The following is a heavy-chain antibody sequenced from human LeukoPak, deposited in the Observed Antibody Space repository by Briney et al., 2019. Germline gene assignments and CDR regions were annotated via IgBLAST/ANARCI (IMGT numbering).Heavy chain of an antibody. Sequence: ASVKVSCKASGYTFTGYYMHWVRQALGQGLEWMGWINPNSGGTNYAQKFQGRVTMTRDTSISTAYMELSRLRSDDTAVYYCAREYSSSSCFDYWGQGTLVTVSS. J-gene: IGHJ4*02. CDR3: AREYSSSSCFDY. D-gene: IGHD6-6*01. CDR2: INPNSGGT. CDR1: GYTFTGYY. V-gene: IGHV1-2*02.